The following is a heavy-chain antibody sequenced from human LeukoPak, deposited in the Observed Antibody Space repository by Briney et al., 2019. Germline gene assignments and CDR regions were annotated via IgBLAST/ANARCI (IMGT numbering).Heavy chain of an antibody. CDR3: ARDPGDYDSSPYWYY. CDR2: IYYSGST. Sequence: SETLSLTCTVSGGSISSYYWSWIRQPPGKGLEWIGYIYYSGSTNYNPSLKSRVTISVDTSKNQFSLKLSSVTAADTAVYYCARDPGDYDSSPYWYYWGQGTLVTVSS. CDR1: GGSISSYY. J-gene: IGHJ4*02. D-gene: IGHD3-22*01. V-gene: IGHV4-59*01.